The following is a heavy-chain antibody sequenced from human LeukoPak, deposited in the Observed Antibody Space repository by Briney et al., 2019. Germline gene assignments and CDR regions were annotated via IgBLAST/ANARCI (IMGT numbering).Heavy chain of an antibody. Sequence: PSETLSLTCAVSGGSISSGGYSWSWIRQPPGKGLEWIGEINHSGSTNYNPSLKSRVTISVDTSKNQFSLKLSSVTAADTAVYYCARVIEQQLVGGVYYYYYGMDVWGQGTTVTVSS. V-gene: IGHV4-30-2*01. CDR2: INHSGST. CDR1: GGSISSGGYS. D-gene: IGHD6-13*01. CDR3: ARVIEQQLVGGVYYYYYGMDV. J-gene: IGHJ6*02.